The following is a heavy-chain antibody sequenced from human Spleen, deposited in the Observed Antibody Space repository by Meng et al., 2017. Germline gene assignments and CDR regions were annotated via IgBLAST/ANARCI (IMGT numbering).Heavy chain of an antibody. V-gene: IGHV3-30*04. Sequence: VQLVQSGAEGNKPGASVKVSSKASGHTFPSYAIPWVRQAPGKGLEWVAVVSYDDKNKYYAESVKGRFTISRDNSKNTVYLQMNSLGPEDTAVYYCARPRGPGEGGVRYFDYWGQGTLVTVSS. CDR2: VSYDDKNK. D-gene: IGHD3-10*01. J-gene: IGHJ4*02. CDR1: GHTFPSYA. CDR3: ARPRGPGEGGVRYFDY.